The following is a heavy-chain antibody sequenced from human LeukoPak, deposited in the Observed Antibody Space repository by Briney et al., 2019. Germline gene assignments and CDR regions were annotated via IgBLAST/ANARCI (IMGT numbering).Heavy chain of an antibody. J-gene: IGHJ4*02. V-gene: IGHV1-2*02. D-gene: IGHD5-12*01. Sequence: ASVKVSCKASGYTFTGYYMHWVRQAPGQGLEWMGWINPNSGGTKYAQKFQGRVTMTRDTSISTAYMELSSLRFDDTAVYYCARAEAIDFWGQGTQVTVSS. CDR2: INPNSGGT. CDR1: GYTFTGYY. CDR3: ARAEAIDF.